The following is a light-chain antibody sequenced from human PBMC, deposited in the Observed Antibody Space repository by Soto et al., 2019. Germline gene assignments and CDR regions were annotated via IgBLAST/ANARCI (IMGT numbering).Light chain of an antibody. CDR1: QSISSW. CDR2: DAS. V-gene: IGKV1-5*01. J-gene: IGKJ4*01. Sequence: IQMTQSHAILSASVGARVTITCPASQSISSWLAWYQQKQGKAPKXXXYDASSLESGVPSRFSGSGSGTDGTITISSLKKEDGATYDCQQDNSFTLTFGGGTKVDIK. CDR3: QQDNSFTLT.